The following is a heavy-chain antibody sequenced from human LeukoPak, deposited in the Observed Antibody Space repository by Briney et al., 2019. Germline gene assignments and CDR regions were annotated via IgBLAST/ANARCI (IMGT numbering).Heavy chain of an antibody. CDR2: INWNGGST. Sequence: GGSLRLSCAASGLTFADYAMSWVRQAPGKGLEWVSGINWNGGSTGYADSVKGRFTVSRDNAKNSLYLQMNSLRAEDTALYHCARDSSRWYYEGSFDIWGQGTMVTVSS. CDR1: GLTFADYA. CDR3: ARDSSRWYYEGSFDI. V-gene: IGHV3-20*01. D-gene: IGHD6-13*01. J-gene: IGHJ3*02.